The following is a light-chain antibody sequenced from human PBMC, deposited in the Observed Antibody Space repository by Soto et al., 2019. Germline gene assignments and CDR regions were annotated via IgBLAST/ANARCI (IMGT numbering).Light chain of an antibody. J-gene: IGKJ1*01. Sequence: DIQMTQSPSTRSASVGDRVTITCRASQSISRWLAWYQQKPGKAPNLLIYDASTLESGVPSRFSGSGSGAEFTLTISSLQPDDFATYYCQQYNTYSPWTFGQGTKVDIK. V-gene: IGKV1-5*01. CDR3: QQYNTYSPWT. CDR2: DAS. CDR1: QSISRW.